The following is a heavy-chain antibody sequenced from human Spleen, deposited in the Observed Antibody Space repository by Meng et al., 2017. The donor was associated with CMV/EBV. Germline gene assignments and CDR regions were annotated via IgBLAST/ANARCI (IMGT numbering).Heavy chain of an antibody. Sequence: YAISWVRQDPGQGLEWMGGIIPIFGTANYAQKFQGRVTITTDESTSTAYMELSGLRSEDTAVYYCARVRGSGYCSSTSCSTGYFDLWGRGTLVTVSS. CDR3: ARVRGSGYCSSTSCSTGYFDL. J-gene: IGHJ2*01. D-gene: IGHD2-2*03. CDR2: IIPIFGTA. CDR1: YA. V-gene: IGHV1-69*05.